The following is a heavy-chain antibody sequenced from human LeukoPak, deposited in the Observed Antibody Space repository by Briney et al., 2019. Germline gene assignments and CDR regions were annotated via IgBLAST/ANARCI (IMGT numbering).Heavy chain of an antibody. D-gene: IGHD3-10*01. CDR2: IYTSGST. Sequence: PSETLSLTCTVSGGSISSYYWSWIRQPAGKGVEWIGRIYTSGSTNYNPSLKSRVTMSVDTSKNQFSLKLSSVTAADTAVYYCARGDMRGGRAYYYYYYMDVWGKGTTVTVSS. J-gene: IGHJ6*03. V-gene: IGHV4-4*07. CDR1: GGSISSYY. CDR3: ARGDMRGGRAYYYYYYMDV.